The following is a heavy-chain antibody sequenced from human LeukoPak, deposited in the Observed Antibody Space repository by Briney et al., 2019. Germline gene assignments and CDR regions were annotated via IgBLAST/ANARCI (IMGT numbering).Heavy chain of an antibody. CDR3: AKELLYYYYYMDV. CDR1: GFTFSSYA. D-gene: IGHD2/OR15-2a*01. J-gene: IGHJ6*03. Sequence: GGSLRLSCAASGFTFSSYAMSWVRQAPGKGLEWVSDVSGSGVTTYYADSMKGRFTISRDNSKNTMFLQMNSLRVEDTAVYYCAKELLYYYYYMDVWGTGTTVTVSS. CDR2: VSGSGVTT. V-gene: IGHV3-23*01.